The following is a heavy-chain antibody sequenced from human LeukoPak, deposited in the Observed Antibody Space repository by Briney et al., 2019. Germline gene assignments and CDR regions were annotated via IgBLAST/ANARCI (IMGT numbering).Heavy chain of an antibody. V-gene: IGHV3-21*01. CDR2: ISSTSDYI. CDR3: ASLHDIVVVPPATIDY. Sequence: GGSLRLSCAASGFTFSSYSRNWVRQAPGKGLERVSIISSTSDYIYYADSVKGRFTISRDNAKNSLYLPMNSLRAEDTAVYYCASLHDIVVVPPATIDYWGQGTLVTVSS. CDR1: GFTFSSYS. J-gene: IGHJ4*02. D-gene: IGHD2-2*01.